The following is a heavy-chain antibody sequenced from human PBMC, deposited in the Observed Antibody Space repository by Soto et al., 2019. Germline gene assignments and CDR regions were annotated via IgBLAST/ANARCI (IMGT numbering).Heavy chain of an antibody. D-gene: IGHD4-17*01. Sequence: QVHLVQSETEVKEPGASVTASCKTSDSTFTGYTINWVRQAPGQGLEWLGWISSLNGNTNYARKYQGRLTMTTNTSATTAYMELRSLRSDDTAVYFCARGTVTSGRWFGPWGQGTLVTVSS. CDR2: ISSLNGNT. J-gene: IGHJ5*02. CDR1: DSTFTGYT. V-gene: IGHV1-18*04. CDR3: ARGTVTSGRWFGP.